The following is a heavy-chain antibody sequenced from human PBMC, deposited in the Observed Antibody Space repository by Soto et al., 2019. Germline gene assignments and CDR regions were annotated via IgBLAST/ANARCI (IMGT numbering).Heavy chain of an antibody. V-gene: IGHV3-48*02. CDR1: GLAFSSYS. D-gene: IGHD1-20*01. Sequence: EVQLVESGGGLVQPGGSLRLSCAASGLAFSSYSMNWVRQAPGKGLEWVSYISYSSNTIYYADSVKGRFTTSRDNARKSLYLQMSSLRDEDTAVYYYAGKTLYSWSARVYNGMDVWGQGTTVTVSS. CDR2: ISYSSNTI. J-gene: IGHJ6*02. CDR3: AGKTLYSWSARVYNGMDV.